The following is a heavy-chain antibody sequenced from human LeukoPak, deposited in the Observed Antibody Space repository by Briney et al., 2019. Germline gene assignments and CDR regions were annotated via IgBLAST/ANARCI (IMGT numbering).Heavy chain of an antibody. CDR2: ISSSGSTI. V-gene: IGHV3-48*03. CDR3: VREGTGGSGYDS. D-gene: IGHD5-12*01. CDR1: GFTFSSYE. Sequence: GGSLRLSCAASGFTFSSYEMNWVRQAPGKGLEWVSYISSSGSTIYYADSVKGRFTISRDNAKNSLYLQMNSLRAEDTAVYYCVREGTGGSGYDSWGQGTLVTVSS. J-gene: IGHJ4*02.